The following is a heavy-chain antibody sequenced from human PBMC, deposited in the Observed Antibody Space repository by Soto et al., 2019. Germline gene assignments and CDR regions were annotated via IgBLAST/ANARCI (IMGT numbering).Heavy chain of an antibody. V-gene: IGHV4-59*01. CDR1: GASITSNY. D-gene: IGHD5-18*01. Sequence: SETLSLTCTVSGASITSNYWSWIRQPPGKGLEWIGYIFHSGSTNYNPSLRGRLTISIDTSKNQFSLKLSSVTAADTAVYYCARGEWILPLFDYWGQGALVTVPQ. J-gene: IGHJ4*02. CDR2: IFHSGST. CDR3: ARGEWILPLFDY.